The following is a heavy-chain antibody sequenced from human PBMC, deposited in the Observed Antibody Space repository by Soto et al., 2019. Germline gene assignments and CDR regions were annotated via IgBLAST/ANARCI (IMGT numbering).Heavy chain of an antibody. V-gene: IGHV4-39*01. CDR2: IYYSGST. J-gene: IGHJ6*02. CDR3: ASGAAAYYYYYGMDV. CDR1: GGSISSSSYY. D-gene: IGHD6-13*01. Sequence: PSETLSLTCTVSGGSISSSSYYWGWIRQPPGKGLEWIGSIYYSGSTYYNPSLKSRVTISVDTSKNQFSLKLSSVTAADTAVYYCASGAAAYYYYYGMDVWGQGTTVTVSS.